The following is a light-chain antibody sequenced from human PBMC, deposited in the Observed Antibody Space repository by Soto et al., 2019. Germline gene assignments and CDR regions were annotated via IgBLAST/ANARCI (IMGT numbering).Light chain of an antibody. J-gene: IGKJ3*01. Sequence: DIQMTQSPSTLSASVGDRVTITCPASQSISSWLAWYQQKPGKAPKLLIYDASSLESGVPSRFSGSGSGTEFTLTISSLQPDDFATYYCQQYNSYSPSTFGPGTKVDIK. CDR3: QQYNSYSPST. V-gene: IGKV1-5*01. CDR2: DAS. CDR1: QSISSW.